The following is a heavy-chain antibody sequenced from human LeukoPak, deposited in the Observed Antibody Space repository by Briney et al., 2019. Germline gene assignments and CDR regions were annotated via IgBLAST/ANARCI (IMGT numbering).Heavy chain of an antibody. CDR1: GFTFSSYG. V-gene: IGHV3-30*18. CDR3: AKDHGYSYGYGFDY. CDR2: ISYDGSNK. Sequence: GGSLRLSCAASGFTFSSYGMHRVRQAPGKGLEWVAVISYDGSNKYYADSVKGRFTISRDNSKNTLYLQMNSLRAEDTAVYYCAKDHGYSYGYGFDYWGQGTLVTVSS. D-gene: IGHD5-18*01. J-gene: IGHJ4*02.